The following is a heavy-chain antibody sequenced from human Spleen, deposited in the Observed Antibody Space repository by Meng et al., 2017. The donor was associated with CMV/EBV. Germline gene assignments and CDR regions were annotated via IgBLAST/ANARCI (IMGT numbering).Heavy chain of an antibody. J-gene: IGHJ4*02. CDR3: TRHGVGSSSSLGY. CDR1: GFTFSSYA. Sequence: GGSLRLSCAASGFTFSSYAMHWVRQAPGKGLEWVAVISYDGSNKYYADSVKGRFTISRDNSKNTLYLQMNSLRAEDTAVYYCTRHGVGSSSSLGYWGQGTLVTVSS. D-gene: IGHD6-6*01. CDR2: ISYDGSNK. V-gene: IGHV3-30-3*01.